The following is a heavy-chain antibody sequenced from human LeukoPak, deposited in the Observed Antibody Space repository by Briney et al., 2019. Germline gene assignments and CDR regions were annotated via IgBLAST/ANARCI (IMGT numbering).Heavy chain of an antibody. D-gene: IGHD5-12*01. V-gene: IGHV1-8*03. J-gene: IGHJ4*02. CDR1: GYTFTSYD. Sequence: GASVKASCKASGYTFTSYDINWVRQATGQGLERMGWMNPNSGSTGYAQKFQGRVTITRNTSISTAYMEPSGLRSEDTAVYHCARGRSTGYPYYFEYWGQGTLVTVSS. CDR2: MNPNSGST. CDR3: ARGRSTGYPYYFEY.